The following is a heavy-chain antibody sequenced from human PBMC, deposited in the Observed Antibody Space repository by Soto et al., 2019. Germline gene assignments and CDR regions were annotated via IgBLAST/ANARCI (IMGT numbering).Heavy chain of an antibody. D-gene: IGHD3-22*01. Sequence: QVQLQESGPGLVKPSQTLSLTCAVSGGSISSGGYYWSWIRQHPGKGLEWIGYIYYSGSTYYNPSLKSRVTISVDTSKNQFSLKLSSVTAADTAVYYCARDSSGYGLGFDIWGQGTMVTVSS. CDR3: ARDSSGYGLGFDI. J-gene: IGHJ3*02. CDR2: IYYSGST. CDR1: GGSISSGGYY. V-gene: IGHV4-31*11.